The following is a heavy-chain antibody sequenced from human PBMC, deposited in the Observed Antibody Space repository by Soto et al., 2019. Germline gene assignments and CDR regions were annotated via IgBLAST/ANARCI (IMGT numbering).Heavy chain of an antibody. CDR2: ISSSSSYI. D-gene: IGHD3-3*01. CDR3: ARMDADYDFWSGYYDYYYYGMDV. CDR1: GFTFSSYS. V-gene: IGHV3-21*01. J-gene: IGHJ6*02. Sequence: PGGSLRLSCAASGFTFSSYSMNWVRQAPGKGLEWVSSISSSSSYIYYADSVKGRFTISRDNAKNSLYLQMNSLRAEDTAVYYCARMDADYDFWSGYYDYYYYGMDVWGQGTTVTVSS.